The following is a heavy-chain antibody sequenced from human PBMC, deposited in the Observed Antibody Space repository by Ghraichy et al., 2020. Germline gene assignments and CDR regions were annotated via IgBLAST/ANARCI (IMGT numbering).Heavy chain of an antibody. CDR2: ISYIGST. Sequence: SETLSLTCTVSGGSISNYYWSWIRQPPGQGLEWIAYISYIGSTSYNASLRSRVTVSVDTSKNQFSLKLTSVTAAATAVYYCARDAGYGDYYYSGMDVWAKGPRSPSP. CDR3: ARDAGYGDYYYSGMDV. D-gene: IGHD4-17*01. J-gene: IGHJ6*02. CDR1: GGSISNYY. V-gene: IGHV4-59*01.